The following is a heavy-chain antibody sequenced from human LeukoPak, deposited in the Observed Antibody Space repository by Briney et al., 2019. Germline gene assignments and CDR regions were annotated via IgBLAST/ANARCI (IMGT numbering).Heavy chain of an antibody. CDR3: ASWVFGVVTRDAFDI. Sequence: SQTLSLTCAVSGGSISSGGYSWSWIRQPPGKGLEWIGYIYHSGSTYYNPSLKSRVTISVDRSKNQFSLKLSSVTAADTAVYYCASWVFGVVTRDAFDIWGQGTMVTVSS. D-gene: IGHD3-3*01. CDR2: IYHSGST. CDR1: GGSISSGGYS. V-gene: IGHV4-30-2*01. J-gene: IGHJ3*02.